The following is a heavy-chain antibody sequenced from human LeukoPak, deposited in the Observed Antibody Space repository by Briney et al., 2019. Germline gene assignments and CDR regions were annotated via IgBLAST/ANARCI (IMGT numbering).Heavy chain of an antibody. CDR2: IYYSGST. CDR1: GGSISSYY. CDR3: ARASYSSGWYRFDY. Sequence: SETLSLTCTVSGGSISSYYWSWIRQPPGKGLEWIGYIYYSGSTNYNPSLKSRVTISVDTSKNQFSLKLSSVTAADTAVYYRARASYSSGWYRFDYWGQGTLVTVSS. V-gene: IGHV4-59*01. J-gene: IGHJ4*02. D-gene: IGHD6-19*01.